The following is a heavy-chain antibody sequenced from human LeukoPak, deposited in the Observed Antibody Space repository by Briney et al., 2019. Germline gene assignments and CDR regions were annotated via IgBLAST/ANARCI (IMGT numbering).Heavy chain of an antibody. CDR1: GDSISRGGNY. J-gene: IGHJ4*02. D-gene: IGHD2-2*01. CDR3: ARGGGYQLLRTVSVFFDY. CDR2: IYYSGST. Sequence: SETLSLTCNVSGDSISRGGNYWGWIRQHPGKGLEWIGYIYYSGSTYHNPSLKSRVTISVDTSKNQVSLKLRSVTAADTAVYYCARGGGYQLLRTVSVFFDYWGQGTLVTVSS. V-gene: IGHV4-31*03.